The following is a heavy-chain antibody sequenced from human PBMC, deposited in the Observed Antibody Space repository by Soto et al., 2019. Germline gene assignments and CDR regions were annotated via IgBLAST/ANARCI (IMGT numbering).Heavy chain of an antibody. J-gene: IGHJ4*02. CDR1: GYTFNSYY. Sequence: QVQLVQSGAEVKKPGASVKVSCKASGYTFNSYYIHWVRQAPGQGLEWMGWINPNSDVTGYARSFQDRVTMTRDMAITTAYMELTRLRSDDTAVYYCVRVAFNNNYDFDSWGQGTLITVSS. CDR3: VRVAFNNNYDFDS. D-gene: IGHD3-16*01. CDR2: INPNSDVT. V-gene: IGHV1-2*02.